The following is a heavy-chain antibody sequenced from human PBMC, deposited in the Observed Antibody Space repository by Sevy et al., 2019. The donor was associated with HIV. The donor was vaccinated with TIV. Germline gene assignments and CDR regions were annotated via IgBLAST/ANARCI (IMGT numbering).Heavy chain of an antibody. D-gene: IGHD6-6*01. CDR3: ARARIAARHYDFDY. CDR1: GGTFSSYA. J-gene: IGHJ4*02. CDR2: IIPILGIA. Sequence: ASVKVSCKASGGTFSSYAISWVRQAPGQGLEWMGGIIPILGIANYAQKFQGRVTITGDKSTSTAYMELSSLRSEDTAVYYCARARIAARHYDFDYWGQGTLVTVSS. V-gene: IGHV1-69*10.